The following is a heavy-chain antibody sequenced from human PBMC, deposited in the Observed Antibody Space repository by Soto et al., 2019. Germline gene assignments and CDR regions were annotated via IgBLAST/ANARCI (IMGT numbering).Heavy chain of an antibody. CDR2: VIPIFGTT. D-gene: IGHD3-10*01. CDR1: GGAFSSSG. V-gene: IGHV1-69*01. J-gene: IGHJ3*01. Sequence: QVQLVQSGAEMKKPGSSVRVSCKASGGAFSSSGISWVRQAPGQGLEWMAGVIPIFGTTKNAPKFQGRVTVSADESTSTAYMELRGLRSEDTAMYFCARSRLQGLDFPGVISWAALDVWGQGTLVTVSS. CDR3: ARSRLQGLDFPGVISWAALDV.